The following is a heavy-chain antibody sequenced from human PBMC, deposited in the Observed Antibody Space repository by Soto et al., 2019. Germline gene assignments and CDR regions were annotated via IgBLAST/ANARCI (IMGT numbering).Heavy chain of an antibody. CDR3: VKDQGYDSSGYYFYFDY. Sequence: PGGSLRLSCSASGFTFSSYAMHWVRQAPGKGLEYVSAISSNGGSTYYADSVKGRFTISRDNSKNTLYLQMSSLRAEDTAVYYCVKDQGYDSSGYYFYFDYWGQGTLVTVSS. CDR2: ISSNGGST. V-gene: IGHV3-64D*06. CDR1: GFTFSSYA. D-gene: IGHD3-22*01. J-gene: IGHJ4*02.